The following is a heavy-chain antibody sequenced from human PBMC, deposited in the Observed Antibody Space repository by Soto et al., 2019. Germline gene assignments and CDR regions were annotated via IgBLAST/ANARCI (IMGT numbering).Heavy chain of an antibody. CDR2: IYYIGST. Sequence: SETLSLTCTVSGGSVSSGSDYWSWIRQPPGKGLEWIGFIYYIGSTNYNPSLKSRVTISLDTSKNQFSLKLSSVTAADTAVYFCVSQRTSVLTQAYFDYWGPGALVTVSS. J-gene: IGHJ4*02. CDR3: VSQRTSVLTQAYFDY. D-gene: IGHD2-8*01. CDR1: GGSVSSGSDY. V-gene: IGHV4-61*01.